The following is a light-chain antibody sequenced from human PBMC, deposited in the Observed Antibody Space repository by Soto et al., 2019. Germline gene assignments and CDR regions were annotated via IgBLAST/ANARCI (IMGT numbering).Light chain of an antibody. CDR2: DVS. J-gene: IGLJ1*01. Sequence: QFELTQPRSVSGSPGQSVTISCTGTNTDVCTYNYVSWYQQHPGKAPKLMIYDVSKRPLGVPDRFSGSKSGNTASLTISGLQAEDEADYYCCSYAGRDLYFYGNGTKVTVL. CDR3: CSYAGRDLYF. V-gene: IGLV2-11*01. CDR1: NTDVCTYNY.